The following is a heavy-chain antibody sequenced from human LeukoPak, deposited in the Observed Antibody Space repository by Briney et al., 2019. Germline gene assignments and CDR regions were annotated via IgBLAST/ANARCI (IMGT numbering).Heavy chain of an antibody. J-gene: IGHJ4*02. V-gene: IGHV3-21*01. CDR1: GFTFISHS. CDR3: ARFGDSLDY. CDR2: ISSSSNYI. Sequence: PGGSLRLSCAASGFTFISHSMNWVRQAPGKGLEWVASISSSSNYIYYADSVKGRFTISRDNAKNSQYLQMNSLRAEDTAVYYCARFGDSLDYWGQGTLVTVSS. D-gene: IGHD4-17*01.